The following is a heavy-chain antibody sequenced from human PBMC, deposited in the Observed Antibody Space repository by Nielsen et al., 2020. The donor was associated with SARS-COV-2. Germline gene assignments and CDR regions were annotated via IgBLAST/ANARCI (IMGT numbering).Heavy chain of an antibody. CDR3: AKEYDAGDYSLGRMDV. V-gene: IGHV3-23*01. J-gene: IGHJ6*02. CDR1: GFTFRRYG. CDR2: ITGSATAT. D-gene: IGHD4-17*01. Sequence: GESLKISCAASGFTFRRYGMSWVRQAPGKGLEWVSAITGSATATDYADSVKGRFTISRDNFKNTLHLQINNLRAEDTAVYYCAKEYDAGDYSLGRMDVWGQGTTVTVSS.